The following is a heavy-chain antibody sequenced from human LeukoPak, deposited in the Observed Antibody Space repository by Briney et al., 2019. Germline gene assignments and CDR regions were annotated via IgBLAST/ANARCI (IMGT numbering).Heavy chain of an antibody. D-gene: IGHD6-19*01. V-gene: IGHV1-46*01. J-gene: IGHJ5*02. CDR2: INPSGGST. CDR3: ARGAPIRVAVAATFDP. Sequence: ASVKVSCKASGYTFTSYYMHWVRQAPGQGLEWMGIINPSGGSTSYAQKFQGRVTMTRDTSASTAYMELSNLRSEDTAVYYCARGAPIRVAVAATFDPWGQGTLVTVPS. CDR1: GYTFTSYY.